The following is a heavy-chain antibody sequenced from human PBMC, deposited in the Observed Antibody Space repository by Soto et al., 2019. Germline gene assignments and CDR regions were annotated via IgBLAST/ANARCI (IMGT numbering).Heavy chain of an antibody. CDR3: ARGRDGDY. V-gene: IGHV1-18*01. J-gene: IGHJ4*02. CDR2: ISAHNGNT. D-gene: IGHD3-10*01. Sequence: QVHLVQSGAEVKKPGASVKVSCKGSGYAFTTYGITWVRQAPGQGLEWMGWISAHNGNTNFAQKLQGRVTVTRDTSTSTAYMELRSLGSDDTAVDYCARGRDGDYWGQGALVTVSS. CDR1: GYAFTTYG.